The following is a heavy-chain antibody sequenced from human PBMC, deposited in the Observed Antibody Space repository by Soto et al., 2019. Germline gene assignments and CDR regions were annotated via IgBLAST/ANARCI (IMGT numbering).Heavy chain of an antibody. J-gene: IGHJ6*02. Sequence: GGSLRLSCAASGFTFSNAWMSWVRQAPGKGLEWVGRIKSKTDGGTTDYAAPVKGRFTISRDDSKNTLYLQMNSLKTEDTAVYYCISGSQRQWLWPDYYFYGMDVLGQGTTVTVSS. V-gene: IGHV3-15*01. CDR1: GFTFSNAW. CDR3: ISGSQRQWLWPDYYFYGMDV. CDR2: IKSKTDGGTT. D-gene: IGHD6-19*01.